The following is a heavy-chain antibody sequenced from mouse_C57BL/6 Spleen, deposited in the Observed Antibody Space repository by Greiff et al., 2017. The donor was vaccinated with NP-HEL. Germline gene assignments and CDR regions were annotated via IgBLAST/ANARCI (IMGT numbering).Heavy chain of an antibody. D-gene: IGHD1-1*01. Sequence: EVKLQQSGPELVKPGASVKIPCTASGYTFTDYNMDWVKQSHGKSLEWIGDLNPNNGGTIYNQKFKGKATLTVDTSSRTAYMVLRSLTSADTSVSYCASVIYYYGLWYFDVWGTGTTVTVSS. CDR3: ASVIYYYGLWYFDV. CDR2: LNPNNGGT. CDR1: GYTFTDYN. V-gene: IGHV1-18*01. J-gene: IGHJ1*03.